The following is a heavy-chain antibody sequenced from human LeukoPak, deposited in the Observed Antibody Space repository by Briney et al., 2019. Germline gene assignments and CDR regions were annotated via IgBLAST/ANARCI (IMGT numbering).Heavy chain of an antibody. J-gene: IGHJ4*02. D-gene: IGHD3-10*01. V-gene: IGHV4-61*02. CDR2: IYTSGST. Sequence: PSETLSLTCTVSGGSISSGSYYWSWLRQPAGKGLEWIGRIYTSGSTNYNPSLKSRVTISIDTSANLFSLKLNSVTAADTAFYYCARQTGSGLFTLPGGQGTLVTVSS. CDR3: ARQTGSGLFTLP. CDR1: GGSISSGSYY.